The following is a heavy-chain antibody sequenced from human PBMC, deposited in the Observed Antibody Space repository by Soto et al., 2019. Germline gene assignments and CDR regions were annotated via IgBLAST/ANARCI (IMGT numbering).Heavy chain of an antibody. CDR3: AKEPTIFGVVISRNYFDH. Sequence: QVQLVESGGGVVQPGRSLTLSCAASGFTFSSYGMHWVRQAPGEGLEWVAVISYDGSNKYYADSVKGRFTVSRDNSKNTLHLQLSSLRPGDTAVYYCAKEPTIFGVVISRNYFDHWGQGTLGTVSS. D-gene: IGHD3-3*01. V-gene: IGHV3-30*18. CDR1: GFTFSSYG. CDR2: ISYDGSNK. J-gene: IGHJ4*02.